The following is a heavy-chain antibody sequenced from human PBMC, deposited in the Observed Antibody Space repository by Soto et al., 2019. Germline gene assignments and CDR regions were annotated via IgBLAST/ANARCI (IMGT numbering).Heavy chain of an antibody. CDR2: ISGSGGST. CDR3: AKDGEAVAGTPYYFDY. CDR1: GFTFSSYA. J-gene: IGHJ4*02. V-gene: IGHV3-23*01. Sequence: EVPLLESGGGLVQPGGSLRLSCAASGFTFSSYAMSWVRQAPGKGLEWVSAISGSGGSTYYADSVKGRFTISRDNSKNTLYLQMNSLRAEDTAVYYCAKDGEAVAGTPYYFDYWGQGTLVTVSS. D-gene: IGHD6-19*01.